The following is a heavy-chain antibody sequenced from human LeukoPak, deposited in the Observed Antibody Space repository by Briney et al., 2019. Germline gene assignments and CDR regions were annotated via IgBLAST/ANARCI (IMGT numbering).Heavy chain of an antibody. CDR3: AKDGAYYLDEN. V-gene: IGHV3-30*02. Sequence: GGSLRLSCTTSGLTFSNHGINSVRQAPDKGLEWEAFIAHEGNNEQDRESLNCRFTISIHNSNNTPYWQMNSLRTEHTFMEYCAKDGAYYLDENWGQGNLVTVAS. J-gene: IGHJ4*02. CDR2: IAHEGNNE. CDR1: GLTFSNHG. D-gene: IGHD3-10*01.